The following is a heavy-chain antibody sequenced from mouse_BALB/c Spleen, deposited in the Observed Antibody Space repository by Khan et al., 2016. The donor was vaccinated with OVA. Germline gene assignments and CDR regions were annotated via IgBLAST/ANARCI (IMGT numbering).Heavy chain of an antibody. CDR1: GYTFTRYW. D-gene: IGHD2-1*01. CDR3: ARGYCVNYEFAY. V-gene: IGHV1S132*01. Sequence: QVQLQQSGAELVKPGASVKLSCKTSGYTFTRYWIQWVKQRPGQGLGWVGQLFPGTGTTYYNENFNGKATLPIATSSTTAYMQLSSLTSEDSAVYFCARGYCVNYEFAYWGQGTLVTVSA. CDR2: LFPGTGTT. J-gene: IGHJ3*01.